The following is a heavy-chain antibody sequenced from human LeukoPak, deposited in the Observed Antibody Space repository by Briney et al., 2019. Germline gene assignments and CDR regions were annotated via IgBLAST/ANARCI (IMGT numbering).Heavy chain of an antibody. V-gene: IGHV4-59*08. CDR3: ARVGATGSWFDP. CDR2: IYYSGST. D-gene: IGHD1-26*01. Sequence: SETLSLTCTVSGGSISSYYWSWIRQPPGKGLEWIGYIYYSGSTNYNPSLKGRVTISVDMSKNQFSLKLSSVTAADTAVYYCARVGATGSWFDPWGQGTLVTVSS. CDR1: GGSISSYY. J-gene: IGHJ5*02.